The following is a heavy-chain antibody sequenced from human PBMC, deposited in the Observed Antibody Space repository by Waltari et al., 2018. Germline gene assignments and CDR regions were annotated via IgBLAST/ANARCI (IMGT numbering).Heavy chain of an antibody. CDR1: GFTFSTYW. V-gene: IGHV3-7*01. CDR3: ARDRSCTGGGCFCRWFDP. Sequence: EVPLVESGGGLVQPGGSLRLSCAASGFTFSTYWMTWVRQAPGKGLEWVANIDQEGNEKNYWESVKGRFTISRDNAKNSLFLQMNNLRVDETAVYYCARDRSCTGGGCFCRWFDPWGQGTQVTVSS. CDR2: IDQEGNEK. D-gene: IGHD2-8*02. J-gene: IGHJ5*02.